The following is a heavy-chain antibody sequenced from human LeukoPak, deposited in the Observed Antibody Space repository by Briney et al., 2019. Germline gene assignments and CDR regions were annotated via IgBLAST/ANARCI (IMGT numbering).Heavy chain of an antibody. V-gene: IGHV3-21*01. CDR2: ISSSSSYI. CDR1: GFTFSSYS. CDR3: ARERAAYYYYMDV. Sequence: GGSLRLSCAASGFTFSSYSMNWVRQAPGKGLEWVSSISSSSSYIYYADSVKGRFTISRDNAKNSLYLQMNSLRAEDTAVYYCARERAAYYYYMDVWGKGTTVTVSS. J-gene: IGHJ6*03.